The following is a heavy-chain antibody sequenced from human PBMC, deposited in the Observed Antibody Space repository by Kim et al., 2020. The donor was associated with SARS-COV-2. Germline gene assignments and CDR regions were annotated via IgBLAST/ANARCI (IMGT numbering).Heavy chain of an antibody. Sequence: GGSLRLSCAASGFTFSSYGMHWVRQAPGKGLEWVAVISYDGSNKYYADSVKGRFTISRDNSKNTLYLQMNSLRAEDTAVYYCAKGTDFWSGYYSRPPSYYYYGMDVWGQGTTVTVSS. V-gene: IGHV3-30*18. CDR2: ISYDGSNK. CDR1: GFTFSSYG. D-gene: IGHD3-3*01. J-gene: IGHJ6*02. CDR3: AKGTDFWSGYYSRPPSYYYYGMDV.